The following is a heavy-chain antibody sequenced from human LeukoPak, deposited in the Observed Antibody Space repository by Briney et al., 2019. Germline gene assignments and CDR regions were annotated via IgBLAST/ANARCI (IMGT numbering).Heavy chain of an antibody. V-gene: IGHV4-4*02. D-gene: IGHD3-10*01. CDR2: VFHGGST. Sequence: PSCTLSLTCAVSGASISNNNWWSWVRQPPGKGLEWIGEVFHGGSTNFNPSLKSRVTISVDRSKNQFSLRLSSVTAADTAVYFCARGEEYGSGTVQFDYWGQGTLVTVSS. CDR3: ARGEEYGSGTVQFDY. CDR1: GASISNNNW. J-gene: IGHJ4*02.